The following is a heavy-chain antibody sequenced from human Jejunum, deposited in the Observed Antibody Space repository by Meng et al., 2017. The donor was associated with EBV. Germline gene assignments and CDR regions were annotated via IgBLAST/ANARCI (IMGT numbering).Heavy chain of an antibody. J-gene: IGHJ4*02. CDR3: AKLLKY. CDR1: GYTFSSSA. CDR2: ISGSAGST. V-gene: IGHV3-23*04. Sequence: VQLVESGGGVVQPGGSVRLSCEASGYTFSSSAMVWVRQAPGKGLEWVSVISGSAGSTYYADSVKGRFTISRDTSNNTLYLQMNSLRAEDTAIYYCAKLLKYWGQGTLVTVSS.